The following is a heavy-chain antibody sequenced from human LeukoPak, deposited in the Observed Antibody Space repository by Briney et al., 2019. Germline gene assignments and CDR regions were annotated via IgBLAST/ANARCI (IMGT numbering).Heavy chain of an antibody. CDR3: ARGVDYGDYSAP. CDR1: GFTVSSNY. V-gene: IGHV3-66*01. CDR2: IYSGGST. J-gene: IGHJ5*02. Sequence: GGSPRLSCAASGFTVSSNYMSWVRQAPGKGLEWVSVIYSGGSTYYADSVKGRFTISRDNSKNTLYLQMNSLRAEDTAVYYCARGVDYGDYSAPWGQGTLVTVSS. D-gene: IGHD4-17*01.